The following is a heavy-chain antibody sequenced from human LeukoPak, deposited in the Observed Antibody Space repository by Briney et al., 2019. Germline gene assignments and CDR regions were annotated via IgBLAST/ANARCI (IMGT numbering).Heavy chain of an antibody. Sequence: GGSLRLSCAASGFTFSSYGMTWVCQAPGKGLEWVSYISSSGSTIYYADSVKGRFTISRDNAKNSLYLQMNSLRAEDTAVYYCAELGITMIGGVWGKGTTVTISS. CDR1: GFTFSSYG. V-gene: IGHV3-48*04. J-gene: IGHJ6*04. CDR2: ISSSGSTI. CDR3: AELGITMIGGV. D-gene: IGHD3-10*02.